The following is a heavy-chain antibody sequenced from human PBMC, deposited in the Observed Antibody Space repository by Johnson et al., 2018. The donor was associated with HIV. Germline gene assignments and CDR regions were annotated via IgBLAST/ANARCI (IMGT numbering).Heavy chain of an antibody. CDR1: GFTFSSYA. V-gene: IGHV3-23*04. CDR3: GKVPPRYSVIAATGTFAFDI. J-gene: IGHJ3*02. Sequence: EQLVESGGGLVQPGGSLRVSCAASGFTFSSYAMNWVRQTPGKGLEWVSGISGSGVSTYYADSVKGRFSISRDNSKNTVYLQMNSLRADDTALNYCGKVPPRYSVIAATGTFAFDIWGQGTMVTVSS. CDR2: ISGSGVST. D-gene: IGHD6-13*01.